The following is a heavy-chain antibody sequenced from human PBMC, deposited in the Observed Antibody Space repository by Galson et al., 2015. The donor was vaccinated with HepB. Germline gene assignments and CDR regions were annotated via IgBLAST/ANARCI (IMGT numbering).Heavy chain of an antibody. Sequence: LRLSCAASGFIVSNTYMTWVRQAPGKGLEWVSLIYSGGTTYYADSVKGRFTISRHNSKNTLYLQMNSLRTEDTAVYYCARGSIRDYYDSSGHYYPRYFDLWGRGTLVTVSS. CDR1: GFIVSNTY. CDR2: IYSGGTT. CDR3: ARGSIRDYYDSSGHYYPRYFDL. V-gene: IGHV3-53*04. D-gene: IGHD3-22*01. J-gene: IGHJ2*01.